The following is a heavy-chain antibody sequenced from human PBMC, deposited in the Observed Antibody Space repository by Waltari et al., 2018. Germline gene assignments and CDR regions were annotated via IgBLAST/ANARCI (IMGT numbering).Heavy chain of an antibody. CDR2: IYSGGSST. V-gene: IGHV3-23*03. CDR1: GFTFSSYA. Sequence: EVQLLESGGGLVQPGGSLRLSCAASGFTFSSYAMSWVRQAPGKGLEWVSVIYSGGSSTYYADSVKGRFTISRDNSKNTLYLQMNSLRAEDTAVYYCAKGVLDYYGSGVDYWGQGTLVTVSS. D-gene: IGHD3-10*01. CDR3: AKGVLDYYGSGVDY. J-gene: IGHJ4*02.